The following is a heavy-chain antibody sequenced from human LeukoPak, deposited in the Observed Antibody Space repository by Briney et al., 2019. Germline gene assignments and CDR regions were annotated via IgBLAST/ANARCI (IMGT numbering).Heavy chain of an antibody. CDR2: IYSGGST. D-gene: IGHD3-22*01. Sequence: GGSLRLSCAATGLTVSSNYMSWVRQAPGKGLEWVSVIYSGGSTYYADSVKGRFTISRDNSKNTLYLQMNSLRAEDTAVYYCARGRLTGYLDYWGQGTLVTVSS. J-gene: IGHJ4*02. CDR3: ARGRLTGYLDY. CDR1: GLTVSSNY. V-gene: IGHV3-53*01.